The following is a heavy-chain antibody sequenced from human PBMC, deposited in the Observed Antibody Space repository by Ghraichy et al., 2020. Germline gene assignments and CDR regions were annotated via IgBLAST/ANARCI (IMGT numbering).Heavy chain of an antibody. CDR2: INPNSGGT. CDR1: GYTFTGYY. Sequence: ASVKVSCKASGYTFTGYYMHWVRQAPGQGLEWMGWINPNSGGTNYAQKFQGRVTMTRDTSISTAYMELSRLRSDDTAVYYCARDLISGQQLTYYYYGMDVWGQGTTVTVSS. V-gene: IGHV1-2*02. J-gene: IGHJ6*02. CDR3: ARDLISGQQLTYYYYGMDV. D-gene: IGHD6-13*01.